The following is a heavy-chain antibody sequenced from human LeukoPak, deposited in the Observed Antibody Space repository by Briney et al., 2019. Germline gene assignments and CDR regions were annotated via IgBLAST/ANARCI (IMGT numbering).Heavy chain of an antibody. CDR3: ARDLGAVSSADDY. J-gene: IGHJ4*02. CDR2: ISGSGGST. Sequence: GGTLRLSCAASGFTFSSYGMSWVRQAPGKGLEWVSAISGSGGSTYYADSVKGRFTISRDNFKNTLYLQMNSLRAEDTAVYYCARDLGAVSSADDYWGQGTLVTVSS. V-gene: IGHV3-23*01. D-gene: IGHD1-26*01. CDR1: GFTFSSYG.